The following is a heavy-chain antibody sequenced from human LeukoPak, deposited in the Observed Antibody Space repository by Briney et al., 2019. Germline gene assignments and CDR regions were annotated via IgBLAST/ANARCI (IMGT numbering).Heavy chain of an antibody. CDR3: ARVEMATIRAIDY. J-gene: IGHJ4*02. CDR1: GGSISSSSYY. V-gene: IGHV4-39*07. Sequence: SETLSLTCTVSGGSISSSSYYWGWLRQPPGKGLEWIGSIYYSGSTYYNPSLKSRVTISVDTSKNQFSLKLSSVTAADTAVYYCARVEMATIRAIDYWGQGTLVTVSS. CDR2: IYYSGST. D-gene: IGHD5-24*01.